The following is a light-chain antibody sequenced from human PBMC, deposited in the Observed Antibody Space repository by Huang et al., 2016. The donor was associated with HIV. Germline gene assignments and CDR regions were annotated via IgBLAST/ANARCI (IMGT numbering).Light chain of an antibody. CDR1: QSVRSY. CDR3: QQRSAWPLT. V-gene: IGKV3-11*01. CDR2: DAS. Sequence: EIVLTQSPATLSSSPGERATLSCRASQSVRSYLACYQQKPGQAPRLLIYDASNGATGIPARFSGSGSGTDFTLTISNLQSEDFAVYYCQQRSAWPLTFGGGTKVEI. J-gene: IGKJ4*01.